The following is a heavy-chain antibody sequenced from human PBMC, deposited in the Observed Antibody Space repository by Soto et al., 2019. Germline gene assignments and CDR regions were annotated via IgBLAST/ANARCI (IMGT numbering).Heavy chain of an antibody. J-gene: IGHJ4*02. CDR3: ASSYGSGYRAFDY. Sequence: SVKVSCKASGGTFSTYTMSWVRQAPGLGLEWMGRVNPILSMSNYAQKFQGRVTMTADKSTSTAYMELRSLRSEDTAFYYCASSYGSGYRAFDYWGKGALVTVSS. CDR1: GGTFSTYT. CDR2: VNPILSMS. D-gene: IGHD3-10*01. V-gene: IGHV1-69*02.